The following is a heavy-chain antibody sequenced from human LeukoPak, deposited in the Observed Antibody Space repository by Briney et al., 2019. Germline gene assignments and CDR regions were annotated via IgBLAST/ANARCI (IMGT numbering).Heavy chain of an antibody. D-gene: IGHD3-10*01. J-gene: IGHJ5*02. CDR2: ISTTGTKT. CDR1: GFIFSNYA. V-gene: IGHV3-23*01. Sequence: PGGSLRLSCAASGFIFSNYAMSWVRQAPGMGLQWVSGISTTGTKTYYAESVKGRFTISRDNSRNTLYLQMDSPRAEDTAVYYCAKDMVRESVQRNVNWFDTWGQGTLVTVSS. CDR3: AKDMVRESVQRNVNWFDT.